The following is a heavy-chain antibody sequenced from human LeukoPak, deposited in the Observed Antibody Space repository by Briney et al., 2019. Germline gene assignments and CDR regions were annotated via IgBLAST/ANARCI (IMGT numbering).Heavy chain of an antibody. Sequence: GASPQICFQCAGSIFTSYWIGWGRQLPGKGVEWMGIIYPCDSDTRYSPSFQGQVTISADKSISTAYLQWSSLKASDTAMYYCARLLAGVAGYFDYWGQGTLVTVSS. CDR3: ARLLAGVAGYFDY. J-gene: IGHJ4*02. D-gene: IGHD6-19*01. CDR1: GSIFTSYW. V-gene: IGHV5-51*01. CDR2: IYPCDSDT.